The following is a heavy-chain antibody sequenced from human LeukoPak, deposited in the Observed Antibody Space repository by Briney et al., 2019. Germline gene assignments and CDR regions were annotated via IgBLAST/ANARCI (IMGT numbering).Heavy chain of an antibody. J-gene: IGHJ6*03. Sequence: GGSLRLSCAASGFRFDDYGMSWVRHVPGKGLEWVSGTNWDGASTGYADSVKGRFTISRDNVKIFLYLQMNSLRVEDTALYFCGRVYCSTTSCYDYYDYYMDVWGKGTTVTVSS. CDR3: GRVYCSTTSCYDYYDYYMDV. V-gene: IGHV3-20*04. D-gene: IGHD2-2*01. CDR2: TNWDGAST. CDR1: GFRFDDYG.